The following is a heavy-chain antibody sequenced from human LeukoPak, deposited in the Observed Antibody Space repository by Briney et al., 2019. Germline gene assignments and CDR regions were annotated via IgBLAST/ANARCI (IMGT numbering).Heavy chain of an antibody. CDR2: INPNSGGT. V-gene: IGHV1-2*02. CDR1: GYTFTGYY. D-gene: IGHD3-9*01. Sequence: GASVKVSCKASGYTFTGYYMHWVRQAPGQGLEWMGWINPNSGGTNYAQKFQGRVTMTRDTSISTAYMELSRLRSDETAVYYCAREDKGGYFDWLPENWFDPWGQGTLVTVSS. J-gene: IGHJ5*02. CDR3: AREDKGGYFDWLPENWFDP.